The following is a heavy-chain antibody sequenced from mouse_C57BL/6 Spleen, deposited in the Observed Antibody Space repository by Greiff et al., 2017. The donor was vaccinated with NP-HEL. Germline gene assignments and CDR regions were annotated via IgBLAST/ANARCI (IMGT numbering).Heavy chain of an antibody. D-gene: IGHD6-1*01. Sequence: EVQLVESGGGLVKPGGSLKLSCAASGFTFSSYAMSWVRQTPEKRLEWVATISDGGSYTYYPDNGKGRFTISRDNAKNNLYLQMSHLKSEDAAMYCCARDGASSLFAYWGQGTLVTVSA. CDR3: ARDGASSLFAY. J-gene: IGHJ3*01. CDR2: ISDGGSYT. V-gene: IGHV5-4*01. CDR1: GFTFSSYA.